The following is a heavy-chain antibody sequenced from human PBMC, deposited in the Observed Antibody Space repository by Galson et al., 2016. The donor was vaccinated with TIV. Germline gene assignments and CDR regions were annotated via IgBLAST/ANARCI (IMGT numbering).Heavy chain of an antibody. CDR2: VHDAGST. CDR1: GVSFSGHF. J-gene: IGHJ6*02. D-gene: IGHD6-19*01. Sequence: SETLSLTCAVSGVSFSGHFGAWIRQSPEKGLEWLGEVHDAGSTNYNPSLKSRLTMSADTANNQFSLRLTSVTAADTAVYFCARRRAPRQSLYYSLDVWGQGTAVVVSS. CDR3: ARRRAPRQSLYYSLDV. V-gene: IGHV4-34*01.